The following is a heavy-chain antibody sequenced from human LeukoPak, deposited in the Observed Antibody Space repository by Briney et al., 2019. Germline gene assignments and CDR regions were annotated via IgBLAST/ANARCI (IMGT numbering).Heavy chain of an antibody. Sequence: GGSLRLSCAASGFTCSYYGMHWVRQAPGKGLEWVAFIRYDESKKFYGDSVKGRFTISRDNSKNTLYLQMNSLRTEDTAVYYCAKSHLPNAYSGTYYCDYWGQGTLVTVSS. J-gene: IGHJ4*02. CDR3: AKSHLPNAYSGTYYCDY. CDR1: GFTCSYYG. V-gene: IGHV3-30*02. D-gene: IGHD1-26*01. CDR2: IRYDESKK.